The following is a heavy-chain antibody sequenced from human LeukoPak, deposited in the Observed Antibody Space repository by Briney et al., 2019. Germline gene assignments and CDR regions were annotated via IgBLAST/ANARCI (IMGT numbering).Heavy chain of an antibody. CDR3: ARRVYSGSYNLYFDL. D-gene: IGHD1-26*01. CDR1: GVSISTSTYY. V-gene: IGHV4-39*01. J-gene: IGHJ2*01. Sequence: SETLSLTCTVSGVSISTSTYYWGWIRQLPGKGLEWIGSISYSGSTYNNPSLKSRVTISVDTSKNQFSLKLSSVTAPDTAVYYCARRVYSGSYNLYFDLWGRGALVSVSS. CDR2: ISYSGST.